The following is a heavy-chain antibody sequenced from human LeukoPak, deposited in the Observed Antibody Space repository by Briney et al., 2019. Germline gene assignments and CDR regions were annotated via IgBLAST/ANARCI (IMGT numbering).Heavy chain of an antibody. V-gene: IGHV1-18*01. D-gene: IGHD3-22*01. CDR2: ISAYNGNT. Sequence: ASVKVSCKASGYTFSSYGISWVRQAPGQGLEWMGWISAYNGNTNYTQKPQGRVTMTTDTSTSTAYMELRSLRSDDTAVYYCARDKGDYYDSSGYTRFDYWGQGTLVTVSS. CDR1: GYTFSSYG. J-gene: IGHJ4*02. CDR3: ARDKGDYYDSSGYTRFDY.